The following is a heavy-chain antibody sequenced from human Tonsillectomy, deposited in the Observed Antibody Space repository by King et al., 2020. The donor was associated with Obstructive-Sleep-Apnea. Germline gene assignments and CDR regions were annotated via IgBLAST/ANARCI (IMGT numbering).Heavy chain of an antibody. D-gene: IGHD3-9*01. CDR3: ARLNYEIWGWFDP. V-gene: IGHV4-59*01. CDR2: IYYSEST. CDR1: GGSISSYY. J-gene: IGHJ5*02. Sequence: QLQESGPGLVKPSETLSLTCTVSGGSISSYYWSWIRQPPGKVLEWIGYIYYSESTNYNPSLKSRVTISVDTSKNQFSLKLSSVTAADTAVYYCARLNYEIWGWFDPWGQGTLVTVSS.